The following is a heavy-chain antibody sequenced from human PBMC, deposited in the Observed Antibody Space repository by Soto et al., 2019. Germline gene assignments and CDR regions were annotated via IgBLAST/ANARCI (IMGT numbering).Heavy chain of an antibody. CDR1: GYTFTGYF. V-gene: IGHV1-2*06. D-gene: IGHD2-15*01. CDR3: ANLPSTPDCFYP. J-gene: IGHJ5*02. Sequence: GASVKVSCKASGYTFTGYFIHWLRHAPGQGLEWMGRINPNSGATNYARKFQDRVTMTRDTSINTAYMELSSLRSDDTAIYYFANLPSTPDCFYPWGQGTLVTVSS. CDR2: INPNSGAT.